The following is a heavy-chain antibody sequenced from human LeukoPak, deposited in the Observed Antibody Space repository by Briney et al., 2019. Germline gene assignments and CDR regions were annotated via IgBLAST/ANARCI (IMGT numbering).Heavy chain of an antibody. Sequence: ASVKVSCKASGYTFTGYYMHWVRQAPGQGLDWMGWINPNSGGTNYTQKFQGRVTMTRDTSISTTYMELSRLRFDDTAVYYCARGSLVGTSFDYFDYWGQGTLVTVSS. CDR1: GYTFTGYY. V-gene: IGHV1-2*02. CDR3: ARGSLVGTSFDYFDY. J-gene: IGHJ4*02. CDR2: INPNSGGT. D-gene: IGHD1-26*01.